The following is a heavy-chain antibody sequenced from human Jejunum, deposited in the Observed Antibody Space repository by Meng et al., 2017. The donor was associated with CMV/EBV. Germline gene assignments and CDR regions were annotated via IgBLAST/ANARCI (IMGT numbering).Heavy chain of an antibody. CDR2: IKSDGSEK. CDR3: ARDCSTNCPFQPRGDY. CDR1: LSLGSYW. Sequence: LSLGSYWMSWVRQAPGKGLEWVATIKSDGSEKHYVDSVKGRFTISRDNAKNSLHLQIDSLRAEDTAVYHCARDCSTNCPFQPRGDYWGQGTLVTVSS. J-gene: IGHJ4*02. V-gene: IGHV3-7*01. D-gene: IGHD2-2*01.